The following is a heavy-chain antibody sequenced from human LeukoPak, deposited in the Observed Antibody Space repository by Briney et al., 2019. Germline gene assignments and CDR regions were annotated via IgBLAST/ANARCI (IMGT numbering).Heavy chain of an antibody. CDR3: ARDLGRGNTPFDY. CDR2: IWDDGSKK. J-gene: IGHJ4*02. Sequence: NPGRSLRLSCAASGFTFSSFGMHWVRQAPVRGLEWVAVIWDDGSKKYYADSVKARFTISRDNTKNTVYLQMDSLRAEDTALYYCARDLGRGNTPFDYWGQGTLVSVSS. D-gene: IGHD3-16*01. V-gene: IGHV3-33*01. CDR1: GFTFSSFG.